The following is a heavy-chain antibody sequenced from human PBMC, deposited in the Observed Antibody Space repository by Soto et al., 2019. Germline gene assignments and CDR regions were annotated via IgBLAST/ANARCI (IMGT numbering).Heavy chain of an antibody. CDR1: GDSFNSYA. D-gene: IGHD1-1*01. J-gene: IGHJ5*02. CDR2: IIPIFGTP. V-gene: IGHV1-69*01. CDR3: ARVHPHSASNGTLVLNH. Sequence: QVQLVQSGAEVKKPGSSVKVSCKASGDSFNSYAINWVRQAPGQGLEWMGGIIPIFGTPNYAQNFQGRVTITAGGGTDATCKEPSRLRFEDPAMRFRARVHPHSASNGTLVLNHWGQGTLVSVS.